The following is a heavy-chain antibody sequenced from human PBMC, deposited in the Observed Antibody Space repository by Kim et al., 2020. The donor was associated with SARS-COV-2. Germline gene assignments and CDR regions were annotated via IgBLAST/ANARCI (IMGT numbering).Heavy chain of an antibody. CDR1: GFTLSSYA. V-gene: IGHV3-30-3*01. CDR3: ARGGTMIVVTLPTPFDY. Sequence: GGSLRLSCAASGFTLSSYAMHWVRQAPGKGLEWVAVLSYDGSNKYYADSVKGRFTISRDSSKNTLYLQMNSLRAEDTALYYCARGGTMIVVTLPTPFDYWGQGTLVTVSS. CDR2: LSYDGSNK. J-gene: IGHJ4*02. D-gene: IGHD3-22*01.